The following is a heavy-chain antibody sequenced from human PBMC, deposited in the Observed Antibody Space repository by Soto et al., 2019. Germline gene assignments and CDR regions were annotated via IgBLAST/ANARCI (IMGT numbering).Heavy chain of an antibody. D-gene: IGHD3-16*01. CDR1: GFTFSGSA. J-gene: IGHJ6*02. CDR3: TRLGPEGMDV. V-gene: IGHV3-73*01. CDR2: IRSKANSYAT. Sequence: GGSLRLSCAASGFTFSGSAMHWVRQASGKGLEWVGRIRSKANSYATAYAASVKGRFTISRDDSKNTAYLQMNSLKTEDTAVYYCTRLGPEGMDVWGQGTTVTVSS.